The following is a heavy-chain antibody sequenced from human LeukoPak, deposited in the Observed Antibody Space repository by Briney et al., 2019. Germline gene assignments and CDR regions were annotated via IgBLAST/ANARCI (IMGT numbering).Heavy chain of an antibody. Sequence: VSGPTLVNPTQTLTLTCTFSGFSLSTSGVGVGWIRQPPGKALEWLALIYWDADKRYSPSLKSRLTITKDTSKNQVVLTMTNMDPVDTATYYCAHDWGSKPLSIDAFDIWGQGTMVTVSS. J-gene: IGHJ3*02. CDR2: IYWDADK. CDR3: AHDWGSKPLSIDAFDI. CDR1: GFSLSTSGVG. V-gene: IGHV2-5*02. D-gene: IGHD7-27*01.